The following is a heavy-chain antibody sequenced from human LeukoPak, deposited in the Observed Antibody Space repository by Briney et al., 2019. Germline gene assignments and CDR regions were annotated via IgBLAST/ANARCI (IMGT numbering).Heavy chain of an antibody. CDR1: GDSICSSNYF. Sequence: SETLSLLCSVWGDSICSSNYFWGWVRRPPGRVLEWIWSIYYSGWTYYNPTLKSQVTISVDTSNTQFSLKLTSVTAADTAVYYCVRRYYYDSSNYYYYFDYWGQGTLVTVSS. D-gene: IGHD3-22*01. J-gene: IGHJ4*02. CDR3: VRRYYYDSSNYYYYFDY. CDR2: IYYSGWT. V-gene: IGHV4-39*01.